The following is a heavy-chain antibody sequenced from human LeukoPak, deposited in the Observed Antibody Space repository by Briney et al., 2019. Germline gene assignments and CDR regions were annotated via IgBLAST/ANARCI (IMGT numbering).Heavy chain of an antibody. D-gene: IGHD4-17*01. Sequence: GGSLRLSCAASGFTFSSYSMNWVRQAPGKGLEWVSSISSSSSYIYYADSVKGRFTISRDNAKNSLYLQMNSLRAEDTAVYYCAKGHGDYPGNYFNYWGQGTLVSVSS. J-gene: IGHJ4*02. CDR2: ISSSSSYI. V-gene: IGHV3-21*01. CDR1: GFTFSSYS. CDR3: AKGHGDYPGNYFNY.